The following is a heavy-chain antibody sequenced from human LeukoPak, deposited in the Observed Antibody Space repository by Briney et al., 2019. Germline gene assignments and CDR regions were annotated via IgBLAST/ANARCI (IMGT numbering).Heavy chain of an antibody. CDR1: GYSFTNYG. CDR3: ARGAISGTTPSDY. D-gene: IGHD1-14*01. CDR2: ISGYNGKT. V-gene: IGHV1-18*01. Sequence: ASVKVSCKASGYSFTNYGINWVRQAPGQGLEWMGWISGYNGKTNYAQKFQGRVTMTTNTSTSTAYMGLRSLRSDDTAVYYCARGAISGTTPSDYWGQGTLVTVSS. J-gene: IGHJ4*02.